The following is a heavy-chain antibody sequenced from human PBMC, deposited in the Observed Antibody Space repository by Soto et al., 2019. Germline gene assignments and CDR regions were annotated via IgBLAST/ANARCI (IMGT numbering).Heavy chain of an antibody. CDR3: ARVIKTPRSNWFDP. CDR1: GGSISSGDYY. J-gene: IGHJ5*02. V-gene: IGHV4-30-4*01. D-gene: IGHD2-15*01. Sequence: SETLSLTCTVSGGSISSGDYYWSWIRQPPGKGLEWIGYIYYSGSTYYNPSLKSRVTISVDTSKNQFSLKPSSVTAADTAVYYCARVIKTPRSNWFDPWGQGTLVTVSS. CDR2: IYYSGST.